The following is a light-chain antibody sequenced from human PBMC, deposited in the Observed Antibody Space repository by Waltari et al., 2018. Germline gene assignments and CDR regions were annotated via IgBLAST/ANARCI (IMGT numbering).Light chain of an antibody. CDR1: SSAVGNYNL. Sequence: QSALPQPASVSGSPGQSITLSCTGTSSAVGNYNLVSWYQQRPGKAPKLMIFEVNKRPSGVSNRFSGSKSGNTASLTISGLQAEDEADYFCCSYAGITTPVVFGGGTKMTVL. CDR3: CSYAGITTPVV. V-gene: IGLV2-23*02. J-gene: IGLJ2*01. CDR2: EVN.